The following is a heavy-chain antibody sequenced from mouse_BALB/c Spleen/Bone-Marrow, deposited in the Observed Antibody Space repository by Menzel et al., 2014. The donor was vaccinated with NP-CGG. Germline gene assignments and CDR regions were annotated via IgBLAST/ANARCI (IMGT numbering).Heavy chain of an antibody. CDR2: IHPSDSET. D-gene: IGHD2-1*01. CDR3: ARFGNYEGFAY. J-gene: IGHJ3*01. V-gene: IGHV1-74*01. Sequence: QVQLQQSGAELVRPGASVKLSCKASGYSFTNYWMNWVKQRPGQGLEWIGMIHPSDSETRLNQKFKDKARLTVDKSSSTAYIQLTSPTSEDPAVYYCARFGNYEGFAYCGQGTLVAVSA. CDR1: GYSFTNYW.